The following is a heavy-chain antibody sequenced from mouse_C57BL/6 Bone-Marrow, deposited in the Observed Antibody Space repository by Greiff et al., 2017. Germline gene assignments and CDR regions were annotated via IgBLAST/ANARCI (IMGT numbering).Heavy chain of an antibody. CDR1: GYTFTGYW. D-gene: IGHD1-1*01. V-gene: IGHV1-9*01. CDR3: ARRGPTVVVPNWGFYAMDY. J-gene: IGHJ4*01. CDR2: ILPGSGST. Sequence: VQLQQSGAELMKPGASVKLSCKATGYTFTGYWIEWVKQRPGHGLEWIGEILPGSGSTNYNEKFKGKATFTADTSSNTAYMQLSSLTTEDSAIYYCARRGPTVVVPNWGFYAMDYWGQGTSVTVSS.